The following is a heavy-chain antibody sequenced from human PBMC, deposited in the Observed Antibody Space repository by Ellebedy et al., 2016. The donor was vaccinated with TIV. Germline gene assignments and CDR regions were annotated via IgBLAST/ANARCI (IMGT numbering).Heavy chain of an antibody. CDR1: GFTFSTYP. D-gene: IGHD2-15*01. V-gene: IGHV3-30*04. J-gene: IGHJ4*02. Sequence: GGSLRLXXAASGFTFSTYPMHWVRQAPGKGLEWVALISYDGRKEYYADSVKGRFSISRDNSKNTLYLQMNSLRAEVTAVYYCAREEVAAYFDYWGQGTLVTVSS. CDR3: AREEVAAYFDY. CDR2: ISYDGRKE.